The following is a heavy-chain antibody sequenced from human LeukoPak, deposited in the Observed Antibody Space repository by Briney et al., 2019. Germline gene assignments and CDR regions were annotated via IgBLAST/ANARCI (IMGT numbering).Heavy chain of an antibody. Sequence: ASVKVSCKASGYTFTSYDINWVRQATGQGLEWMGWMNPNSGNTGYAQKFQGRVTMTRNTSISTAYMELSSLRSEDTAVYYCAREPSGWFPFDYWGQGTLVTVSS. CDR1: GYTFTSYD. CDR3: AREPSGWFPFDY. J-gene: IGHJ4*02. CDR2: MNPNSGNT. V-gene: IGHV1-8*01. D-gene: IGHD6-19*01.